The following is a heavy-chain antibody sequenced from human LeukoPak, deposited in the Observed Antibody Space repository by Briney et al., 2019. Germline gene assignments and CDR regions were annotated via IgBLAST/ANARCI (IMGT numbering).Heavy chain of an antibody. CDR1: GYSFTSYW. J-gene: IGHJ6*03. CDR2: IYPGDSDT. Sequence: GESLKISCKGPGYSFTSYWIGWVRQMPGKGLEWMGIIYPGDSDTRYSPSFQGQVTISADKSISTAYLQWSSLKASDTAMYYCARQTVTWSGYYKLNYMDVWGKGTTVTVSS. CDR3: ARQTVTWSGYYKLNYMDV. D-gene: IGHD3-3*01. V-gene: IGHV5-51*01.